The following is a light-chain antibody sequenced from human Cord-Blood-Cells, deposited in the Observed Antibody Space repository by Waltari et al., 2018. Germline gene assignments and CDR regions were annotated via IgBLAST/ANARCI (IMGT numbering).Light chain of an antibody. CDR1: SSDVGGYNN. CDR3: SSYTSSSTLVV. Sequence: QAALPQPASVSGSPGQSITISCTGTSSDVGGYNNFSWYQQHPGKAPKLIIYDVSNRPSGVSNRFSGSKSGNTASLTISGLQAEDEADYYCSSYTSSSTLVVFGGGTKLTVL. J-gene: IGLJ2*01. V-gene: IGLV2-14*01. CDR2: DVS.